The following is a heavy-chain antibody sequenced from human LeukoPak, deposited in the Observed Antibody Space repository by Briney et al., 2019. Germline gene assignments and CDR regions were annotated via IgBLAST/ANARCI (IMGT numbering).Heavy chain of an antibody. D-gene: IGHD1-26*01. V-gene: IGHV3-30*02. J-gene: IGHJ4*02. CDR2: IRSDGYHT. Sequence: GGSLRLSWGASGLFFDDYDMHWVRQAPGKGLEWVAFIRSDGYHTYYTDSVKGRFIITRDNIKNTLYLQMNSLRLEDMAVYYCAKPSGSGVDDWGRGTRVTVSS. CDR3: AKPSGSGVDD. CDR1: GLFFDDYD.